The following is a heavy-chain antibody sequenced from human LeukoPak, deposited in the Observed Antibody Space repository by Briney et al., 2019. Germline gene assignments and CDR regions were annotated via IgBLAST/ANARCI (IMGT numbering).Heavy chain of an antibody. CDR2: VNPNSGNQ. V-gene: IGHV1-8*01. D-gene: IGHD3-22*01. J-gene: IGHJ4*02. CDR1: GYTFTSYD. CDR3: ARSSVGPRRRIAY. Sequence: ASVKVSFKGSGYTFTSYDINWVRQATGQGIEWMGLVNPNSGNQGYAQKFQGRITMTQSPSINTAYMELNRLTSQDTAVYYRARSSVGPRRRIAYWGQGTLVTVCS.